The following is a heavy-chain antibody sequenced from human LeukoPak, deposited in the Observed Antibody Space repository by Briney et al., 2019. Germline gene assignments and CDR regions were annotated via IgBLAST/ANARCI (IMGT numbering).Heavy chain of an antibody. CDR1: GFTFSDYF. V-gene: IGHV3-11*01. CDR3: VRHQVVPSKRPFDY. D-gene: IGHD2-2*01. J-gene: IGHJ4*02. Sequence: GGSLRLSCAASGFTFSDYFMSWIRQAPGRGLEWVSYIGNSDSTIYYADSVKGRFTISRDSAKNSLYLQMNSLRAEDTAVYYCVRHQVVPSKRPFDYWGQGTLVTVSS. CDR2: IGNSDSTI.